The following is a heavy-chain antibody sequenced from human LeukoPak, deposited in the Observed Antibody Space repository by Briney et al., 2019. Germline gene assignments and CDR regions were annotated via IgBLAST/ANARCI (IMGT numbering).Heavy chain of an antibody. CDR1: GFTLTNYG. D-gene: IGHD2-8*01. CDR2: IWYDGSKK. J-gene: IGHJ4*02. CDR3: AKDNGDHVFDY. V-gene: IGHV3-33*06. Sequence: PGRSLKLSCAASGFTLTNYGMHWVRQAPGKGLEWVAGIWYDGSKKYYADSVKGRFTISRDNSKNTLYLQMNSLRAEDTAVYFCAKDNGDHVFDYWGQGTLVTVPS.